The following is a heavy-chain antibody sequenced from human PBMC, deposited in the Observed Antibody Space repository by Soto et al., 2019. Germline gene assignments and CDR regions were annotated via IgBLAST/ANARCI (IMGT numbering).Heavy chain of an antibody. Sequence: EVQLLESRGGLVQPGGALRLSCAAAGFTFSSYAMSWVRQAPGKGLEWVSAISGSGGSTYYADSVKGRFTISRDNTKNTLYLQMNSLRAEDTAVYYCAKSPRRHFWSGYYGKDYCGQGTLVTVSS. V-gene: IGHV3-23*01. J-gene: IGHJ4*02. CDR2: ISGSGGST. CDR1: GFTFSSYA. CDR3: AKSPRRHFWSGYYGKDY. D-gene: IGHD3-3*02.